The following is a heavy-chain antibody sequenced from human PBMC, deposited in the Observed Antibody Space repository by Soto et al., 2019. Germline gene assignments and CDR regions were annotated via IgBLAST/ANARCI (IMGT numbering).Heavy chain of an antibody. V-gene: IGHV3-23*01. CDR3: AKRMTYYDILTGSQGGYYFDY. J-gene: IGHJ4*02. CDR1: GFTFSSYA. CDR2: ISGSGGST. Sequence: GGSLRLSCAASGFTFSSYAMSWVRQAPGKGLEWVSAISGSGGSTYYADSVKGRFTISRDNSKNTLYLQMNSLRAEDTAVYYCAKRMTYYDILTGSQGGYYFDYWGQGTLVTVSS. D-gene: IGHD3-9*01.